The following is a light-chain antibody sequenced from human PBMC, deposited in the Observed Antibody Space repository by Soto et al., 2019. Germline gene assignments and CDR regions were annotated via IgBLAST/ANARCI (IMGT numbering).Light chain of an antibody. Sequence: DIQMTQSPSTLSASVGDRVIIICRASQSISDWLAWYRQKPGKAPKLLIYKASRLETGVPSRFSGSGSGTEFTLPISSLQPDDFATYYGQQYNSYSPITFGPGTKLDV. J-gene: IGKJ3*01. CDR2: KAS. V-gene: IGKV1-5*03. CDR1: QSISDW. CDR3: QQYNSYSPIT.